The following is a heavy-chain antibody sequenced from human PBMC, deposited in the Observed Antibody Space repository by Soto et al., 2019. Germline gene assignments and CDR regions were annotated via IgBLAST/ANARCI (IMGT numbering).Heavy chain of an antibody. V-gene: IGHV3-23*01. CDR2: ISGSGDNT. J-gene: IGHJ4*02. CDR1: GFTFSTYA. D-gene: IGHD3-10*01. CDR3: AVRRMGSYFDS. Sequence: EVQLLESGGDLVQPGGSLRLSCAASGFTFSTYAMSWVRQAPGKGLEWVSGISGSGDNTYYADSVKGRFTISRDNSKSTRYLQMNSLRAEDTAVYHWAVRRMGSYFDSWGQGTLVTVSS.